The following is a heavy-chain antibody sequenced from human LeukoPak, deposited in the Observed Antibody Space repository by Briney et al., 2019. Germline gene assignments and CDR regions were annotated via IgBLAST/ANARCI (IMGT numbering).Heavy chain of an antibody. CDR1: GGSISSYY. CDR2: VYYSGST. D-gene: IGHD1-26*01. CDR3: ARQSVGTASIYYFAY. Sequence: PSETLSLTCTVSGGSISSYYWSWIRQPPGKGLEWIGYVYYSGSTNYNPSLKSRVTILVDTSKNQFSLNLNSVTAADTAVYYCARQSVGTASIYYFAYWGQGILVTVSS. V-gene: IGHV4-59*08. J-gene: IGHJ4*02.